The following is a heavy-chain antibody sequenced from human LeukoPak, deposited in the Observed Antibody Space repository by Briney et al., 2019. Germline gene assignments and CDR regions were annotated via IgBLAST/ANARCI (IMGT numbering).Heavy chain of an antibody. CDR1: GFTFGSYG. CDR3: AREEWSGRYYAGYFDS. CDR2: IWYDGSNK. D-gene: IGHD1-26*01. J-gene: IGHJ4*02. V-gene: IGHV3-33*01. Sequence: GGSLRLSCAASGFTFGSYGMHWVRRAPGKGLEGVSVIWYDGSNKYYADSVKGRFTISRDNSKNTLYLQMNSLRAEDTAVYHCAREEWSGRYYAGYFDSWGQGTLVTVSS.